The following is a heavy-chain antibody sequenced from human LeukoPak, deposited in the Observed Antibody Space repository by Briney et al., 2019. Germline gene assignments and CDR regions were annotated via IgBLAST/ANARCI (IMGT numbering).Heavy chain of an antibody. CDR3: AISRYSSGFGY. V-gene: IGHV4-34*01. CDR2: INHSGST. CDR1: DGSFSGYY. J-gene: IGHJ4*02. Sequence: SETLSLTCAVYDGSFSGYYWSWIRQPPGKGLEWIGEINHSGSTNYNPSLKSRVTISVDTSKNQFSLKLSSVTAADTAVYYCAISRYSSGFGYWGQGTLVTVSS. D-gene: IGHD6-19*01.